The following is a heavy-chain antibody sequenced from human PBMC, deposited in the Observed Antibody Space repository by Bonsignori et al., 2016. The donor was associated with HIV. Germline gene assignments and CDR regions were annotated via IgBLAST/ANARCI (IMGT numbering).Heavy chain of an antibody. V-gene: IGHV4-59*01. D-gene: IGHD2-2*02. CDR2: IYYSGST. J-gene: IGHJ4*02. CDR3: ARALVPAAIPGDY. Sequence: PGKGLEWIGYIYYSGSTNYNPSLKSRVTISVDTSKNQFSLKLSSVTAADTAVYYCARALVPAAIPGDYWGQGTLVTVSS.